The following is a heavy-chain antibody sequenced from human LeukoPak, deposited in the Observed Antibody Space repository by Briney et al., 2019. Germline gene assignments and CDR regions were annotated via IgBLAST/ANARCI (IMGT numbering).Heavy chain of an antibody. CDR2: INPNSGGT. Sequence: ASVKVSCKASGYTFTGYYMHWVRQAPGQGLDWMGFINPNSGGTNYAQKFQGRVTMTRDTSISTAYMELSRLRSDDTAVYYCARVRATMIVVVMDFDYWGQGTLVTVSS. D-gene: IGHD3-22*01. J-gene: IGHJ4*02. CDR1: GYTFTGYY. CDR3: ARVRATMIVVVMDFDY. V-gene: IGHV1-2*02.